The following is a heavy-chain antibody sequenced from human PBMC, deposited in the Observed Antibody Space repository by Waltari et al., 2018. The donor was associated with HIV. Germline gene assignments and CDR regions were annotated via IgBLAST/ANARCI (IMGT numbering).Heavy chain of an antibody. D-gene: IGHD2-8*01. Sequence: VESGGTPVQPGASLRLSCKASGFIFGSHWMHWFRQSPGKGLVWVSRIDGDGRVKKYADTVKGRFTISRDNTKETLFLEMKSLRVEDSGIYHCVKDVTVTHYGVYYSGLDVWGQGTTVTV. V-gene: IGHV3-74*02. CDR1: GFIFGSHW. J-gene: IGHJ6*02. CDR3: VKDVTVTHYGVYYSGLDV. CDR2: IDGDGRVK.